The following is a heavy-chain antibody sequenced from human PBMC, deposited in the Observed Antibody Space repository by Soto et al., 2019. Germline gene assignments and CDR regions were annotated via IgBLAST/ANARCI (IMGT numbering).Heavy chain of an antibody. D-gene: IGHD5-12*01. V-gene: IGHV3-30*18. CDR1: GFTLSFYG. CDR2: ISFDGSNK. CDR3: AKPGGNWLQANFEF. Sequence: PGGSLRLSCATSGFTLSFYGMHWVRQAPGKGLEWVAAISFDGSNKFYADSVKGRFTISRDNSKDTLYLQMNSLRADDTAIYYCAKPGGNWLQANFEFWGQGTLVTVS. J-gene: IGHJ4*02.